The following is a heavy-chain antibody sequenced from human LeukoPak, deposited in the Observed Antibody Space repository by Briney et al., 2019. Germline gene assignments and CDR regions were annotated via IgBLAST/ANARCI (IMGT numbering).Heavy chain of an antibody. CDR1: GFTFTSYE. Sequence: PGGSLRLSCAASGFTFTSYEMNWVRQDPGKGLEWLSVIYSGDRTYYAGSVKGRFTISRDTSKNTVYLQMNSLRPEDTAVYYCAKPVSVDTAMVPCDYWGQGTLVTVSS. CDR2: IYSGDRT. CDR3: AKPVSVDTAMVPCDY. J-gene: IGHJ4*02. D-gene: IGHD5-18*01. V-gene: IGHV3-66*04.